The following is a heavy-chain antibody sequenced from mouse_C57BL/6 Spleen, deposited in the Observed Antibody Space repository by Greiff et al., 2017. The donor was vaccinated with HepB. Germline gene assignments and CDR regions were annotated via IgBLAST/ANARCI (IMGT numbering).Heavy chain of an antibody. Sequence: DVKLVESGGDLVKPGGSLKLSCAASGFTFSSYGMSWVRQTPDKRLEWVATISSGGSYTYYPDSVKGRFTISRDNAKNTLYLQMSSLKSEDTAMYYCARSDSFYFDYWGQGTTLTVSS. CDR2: ISSGGSYT. V-gene: IGHV5-6*02. CDR3: ARSDSFYFDY. J-gene: IGHJ2*01. CDR1: GFTFSSYG.